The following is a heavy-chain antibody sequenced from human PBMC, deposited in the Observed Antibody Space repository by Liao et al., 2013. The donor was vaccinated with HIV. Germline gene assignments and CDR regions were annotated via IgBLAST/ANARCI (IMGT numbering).Heavy chain of an antibody. D-gene: IGHD3-9*01. CDR1: GASISSGNYY. CDR3: ARAGYIDYSMYFFDY. J-gene: IGHJ4*02. CDR2: IHHSGKT. Sequence: QVQLQESGPGLVKPSQTLSLTCSVSGASISSGNYYWGFIRQPPGKGLEWVGYIHHSGKTYFSPSLESRSTISMSTSKNQFSLKLQSVTAADTAVYYCARAGYIDYSMYFFDYWGQGALVTVSS. V-gene: IGHV4-30-4*08.